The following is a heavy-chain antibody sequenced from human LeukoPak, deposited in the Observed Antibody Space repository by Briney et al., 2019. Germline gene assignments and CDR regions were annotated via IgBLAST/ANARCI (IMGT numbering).Heavy chain of an antibody. J-gene: IGHJ4*02. V-gene: IGHV3-64*01. Sequence: GGSLRLSCAASGYTFSNYAMHWARQTPGKGLEYVSGINSNGGSTQYASSVKGRFTISRDNSKDTLYLQMGSLRSEDMAVYYCARAPTVTAESAFGYWGQGTLATVSS. CDR2: INSNGGST. CDR1: GYTFSNYA. D-gene: IGHD4-17*01. CDR3: ARAPTVTAESAFGY.